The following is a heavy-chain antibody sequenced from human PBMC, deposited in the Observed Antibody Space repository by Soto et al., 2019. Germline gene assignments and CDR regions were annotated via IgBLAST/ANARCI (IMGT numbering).Heavy chain of an antibody. J-gene: IGHJ6*02. CDR2: IYYSGST. D-gene: IGHD3-3*01. CDR1: GGSVSSGSYY. V-gene: IGHV4-61*01. Sequence: SETLSLTCTVSGGSVSSGSYYWSWIRQPPGKGLEWIGYIYYSGSTNYNPSLKSRVTISVDTSKNQFSLKLSSVTAADTAVYYCAGDAIFGVVIGMTTSYGMDFWGQGTTVTVSS. CDR3: AGDAIFGVVIGMTTSYGMDF.